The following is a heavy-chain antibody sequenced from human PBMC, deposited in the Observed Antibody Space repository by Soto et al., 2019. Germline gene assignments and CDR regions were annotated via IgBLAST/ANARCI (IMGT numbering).Heavy chain of an antibody. CDR2: LYYSGST. V-gene: IGHV4-59*08. Sequence: SETLSLTCAVYCGSFSGYYWSWIRQPPGKGLEWIGSLYYSGSTNYNPSLKSRVTISVDTSKNQFSLKLSSVTAADTAVYYCARAPTVTDYYYYGMDVWGQGTTVTVSS. CDR1: CGSFSGYY. D-gene: IGHD4-17*01. CDR3: ARAPTVTDYYYYGMDV. J-gene: IGHJ6*02.